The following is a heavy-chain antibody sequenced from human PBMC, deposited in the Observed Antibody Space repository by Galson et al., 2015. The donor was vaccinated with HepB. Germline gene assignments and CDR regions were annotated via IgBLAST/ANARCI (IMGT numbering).Heavy chain of an antibody. V-gene: IGHV3-66*01. Sequence: PLRLSCAASGFTVSNTYMSWVRQTAGKGLEWVSVIYSGGTTFYADSVKGRFTISRDNSKNTLYLQMNSLREEDTAVYYCAREMGDWGQGTLVTVSS. CDR2: IYSGGTT. D-gene: IGHD3-16*01. CDR3: AREMGD. CDR1: GFTVSNTY. J-gene: IGHJ4*02.